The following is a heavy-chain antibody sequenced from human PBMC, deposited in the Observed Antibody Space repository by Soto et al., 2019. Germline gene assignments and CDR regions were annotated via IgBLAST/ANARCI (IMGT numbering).Heavy chain of an antibody. V-gene: IGHV4-38-2*01. CDR3: ARYKYYYDSSGYYRSYYFDY. J-gene: IGHJ4*02. CDR1: GYSISSGYY. D-gene: IGHD3-22*01. Sequence: SETLSLTCAVSGYSISSGYYWGWIRQPPGKGLEWIGSIYRSGSTYYNPSLKSRVTISVDTSKNQFSLKLSSVTAADTAVYYCARYKYYYDSSGYYRSYYFDYWGQGTLVTVSS. CDR2: IYRSGST.